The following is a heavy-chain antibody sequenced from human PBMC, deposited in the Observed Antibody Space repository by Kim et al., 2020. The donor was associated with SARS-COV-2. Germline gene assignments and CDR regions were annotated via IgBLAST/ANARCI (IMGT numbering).Heavy chain of an antibody. Sequence: GGSLRLSCAASGFSFSSYTMRWVRQAPGKGLEWVSAISDSGDNTYYADSVKGRFTISRDNSKNTLYLQMNSLRAEDTALYYCATGHERRSMDVWGQGTT. CDR1: GFSFSSYT. V-gene: IGHV3-23*01. CDR3: ATGHERRSMDV. CDR2: ISDSGDNT. J-gene: IGHJ6*01.